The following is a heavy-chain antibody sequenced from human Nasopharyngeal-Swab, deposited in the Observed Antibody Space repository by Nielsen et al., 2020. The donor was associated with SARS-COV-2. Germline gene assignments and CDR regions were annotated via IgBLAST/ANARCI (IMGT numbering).Heavy chain of an antibody. CDR3: TKIPIYDWVTHYFDY. CDR1: GFTFSSYA. CDR2: ISDSGTSI. J-gene: IGHJ4*02. V-gene: IGHV3-23*01. Sequence: GESLKISCVSSGFTFSSYAMSWVRQAPGKGLEWVSAISDSGTSIIYADSVRGRFTISRDNSRNTLFLQMNSLRGDDTAVYYCTKIPIYDWVTHYFDYWGQGTLVTVSS. D-gene: IGHD3-3*01.